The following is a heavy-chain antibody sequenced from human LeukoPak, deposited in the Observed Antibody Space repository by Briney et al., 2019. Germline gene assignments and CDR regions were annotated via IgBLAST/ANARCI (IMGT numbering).Heavy chain of an antibody. Sequence: GSLRLSCAASGFTFSSYGMHWVRQAPGKGLEWVSYISSSGSTIYYADSVKGRFTISRDNAKNSLYLQMNSLRAEDTAVYYCARRVRGAHFDYWGQGTLVTVSS. CDR3: ARRVRGAHFDY. J-gene: IGHJ4*02. D-gene: IGHD3-10*02. V-gene: IGHV3-48*04. CDR1: GFTFSSYG. CDR2: ISSSGSTI.